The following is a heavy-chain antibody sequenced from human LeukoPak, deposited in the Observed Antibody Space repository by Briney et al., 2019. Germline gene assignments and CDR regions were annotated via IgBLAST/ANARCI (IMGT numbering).Heavy chain of an antibody. Sequence: SVKVSCKASGGTFSSYAISWVRQAPGQGLEWMGRIIPILGIANYAQKFQGRVTITADKSTSTAYMELSSLRSEDTAVYYCAREPVVPAAIGEIRDAFDIWGQGTMVTVSS. CDR2: IIPILGIA. V-gene: IGHV1-69*04. CDR3: AREPVVPAAIGEIRDAFDI. CDR1: GGTFSSYA. J-gene: IGHJ3*02. D-gene: IGHD2-2*02.